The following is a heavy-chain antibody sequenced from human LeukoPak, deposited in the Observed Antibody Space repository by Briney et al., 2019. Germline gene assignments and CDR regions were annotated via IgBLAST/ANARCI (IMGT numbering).Heavy chain of an antibody. J-gene: IGHJ4*02. CDR1: GFTFSSYA. V-gene: IGHV3-23*01. Sequence: PGGSLRLSCAASGFTFSSYAMSWVRQAPGKGLEWVSAISGSGGSTYYADSVKGRFTISRDNSKNTLYLQMNGLRAEDTAVYYCAKDVHSSGWYTAFDYWGQGTLVTVSS. CDR3: AKDVHSSGWYTAFDY. CDR2: ISGSGGST. D-gene: IGHD6-19*01.